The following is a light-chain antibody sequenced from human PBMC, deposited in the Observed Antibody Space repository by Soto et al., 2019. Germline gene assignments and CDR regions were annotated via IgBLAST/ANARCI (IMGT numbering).Light chain of an antibody. V-gene: IGKV1-5*01. CDR1: QTISSW. J-gene: IGKJ5*01. Sequence: DIQMTQSPSTLSGSVGDRVTITCRASQTISSWLAWYQQKPGKAPKLLIYDASSLESGVPSRFSGSGSGTDFTLTINNLDPEDFAVYYCQQRSNWPITFGQGTRLEIK. CDR2: DAS. CDR3: QQRSNWPIT.